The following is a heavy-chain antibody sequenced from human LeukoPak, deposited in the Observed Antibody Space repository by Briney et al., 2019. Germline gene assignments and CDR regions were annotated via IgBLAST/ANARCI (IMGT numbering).Heavy chain of an antibody. CDR1: GFSSSYNW. CDR3: AGNSNYLIDP. J-gene: IGHJ5*02. CDR2: INKDGSQK. Sequence: PGGSLRLSCAASGFSSSYNWMSWVRQAPGKELEWVANINKDGSQKYYVDSVKGRFTISRDNTKNSLSLQMSSLRAEDTAVYYCAGNSNYLIDPWGQGTLVAVSS. D-gene: IGHD1-26*01. V-gene: IGHV3-7*01.